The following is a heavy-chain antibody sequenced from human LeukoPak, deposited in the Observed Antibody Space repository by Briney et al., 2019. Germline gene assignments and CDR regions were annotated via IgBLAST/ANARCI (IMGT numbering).Heavy chain of an antibody. Sequence: SGGSLRLSCAASGFTFSIYSMNWVRQAPGKGLEWVSSISSSSSYIYYADSVKGRFTISRDNAKNSLYLQMNSLRAEDTAVYYCARIRMVRGVIITSNWFDPWGQGTLVTVSS. CDR2: ISSSSSYI. D-gene: IGHD3-10*01. V-gene: IGHV3-21*01. J-gene: IGHJ5*02. CDR1: GFTFSIYS. CDR3: ARIRMVRGVIITSNWFDP.